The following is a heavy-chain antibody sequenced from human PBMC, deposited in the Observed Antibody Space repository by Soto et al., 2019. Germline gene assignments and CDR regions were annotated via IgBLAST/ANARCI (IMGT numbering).Heavy chain of an antibody. J-gene: IGHJ4*02. CDR1: GGSISSGGYY. V-gene: IGHV4-31*03. CDR2: IYYSGST. Sequence: QVQLQELGPGLVKPSQTLSLTCTVSGGSISSGGYYWSWIRQHPGKGLEWIGYIYYSGSTYYNPSLKGRVTISGKTSKNQFPLKLSSVTAAGTAVVYWARGGGGNYDFWSGYYPFDYWGQGTLVTVSS. CDR3: ARGGGGNYDFWSGYYPFDY. D-gene: IGHD3-3*01.